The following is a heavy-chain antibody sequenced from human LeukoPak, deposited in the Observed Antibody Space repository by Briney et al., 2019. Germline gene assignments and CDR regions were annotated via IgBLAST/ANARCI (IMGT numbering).Heavy chain of an antibody. CDR1: GGSISSYY. J-gene: IGHJ4*02. CDR3: ARDGEATEYYFDY. V-gene: IGHV4-59*01. D-gene: IGHD5-24*01. Sequence: PSETLSLTCTVSGGSISSYYWSWIRQHPGKGLEWIGYIYYSGSTNYNPSLKSRVTISVDTSKNQFSLKLSSVTAADTAVYYCARDGEATEYYFDYWGQGTLVTVSS. CDR2: IYYSGST.